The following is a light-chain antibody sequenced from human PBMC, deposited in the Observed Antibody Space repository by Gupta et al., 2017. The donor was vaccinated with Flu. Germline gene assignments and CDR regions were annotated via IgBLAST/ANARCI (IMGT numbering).Light chain of an antibody. Sequence: SYELTQPPSVFVSPGQTASVTCSGDKLGDVYVSWYQQKPGQSPVLVIYQDTQRPSGIPERFSGSNSGNTATLTISGTQAMDEADYYCQAWDSGTWGFGGGTKLTVL. CDR3: QAWDSGTWG. CDR1: KLGDVY. J-gene: IGLJ2*01. V-gene: IGLV3-1*01. CDR2: QDT.